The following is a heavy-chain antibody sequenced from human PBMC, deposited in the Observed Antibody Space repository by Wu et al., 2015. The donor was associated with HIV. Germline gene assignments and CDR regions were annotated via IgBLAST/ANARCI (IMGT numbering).Heavy chain of an antibody. V-gene: IGHV1-18*01. Sequence: QVQLVQSGAEVKKPGASVKVSCKASGYTFTSYGISWVRQAPGQGLEWMGWISAYNGNTNYAQKLQGRVTMTTDTSTSTAYMELRSLRSDDTAVYYCARATRWGIVGAQAWDYWGQGNPGSPSPQ. CDR3: ARATRWGIVGAQAWDY. CDR1: GYTFTSYG. J-gene: IGHJ4*02. D-gene: IGHD1-26*01. CDR2: ISAYNGNT.